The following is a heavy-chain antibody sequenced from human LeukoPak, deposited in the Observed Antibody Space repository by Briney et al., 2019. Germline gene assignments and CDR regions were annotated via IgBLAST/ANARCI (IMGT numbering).Heavy chain of an antibody. CDR3: ARDYSQLGRFDP. CDR2: IYYSGST. V-gene: IGHV4-59*01. Sequence: SETLSLTCTVSGDSISSYYWSWIRQPPGKGLEWIGYIYYSGSTNYNPSLKSRVTISVDTSKNQFSLKLSSVTAADTAVYYCARDYSQLGRFDPWGQGTLVNVSS. D-gene: IGHD6-6*01. CDR1: GDSISSYY. J-gene: IGHJ5*02.